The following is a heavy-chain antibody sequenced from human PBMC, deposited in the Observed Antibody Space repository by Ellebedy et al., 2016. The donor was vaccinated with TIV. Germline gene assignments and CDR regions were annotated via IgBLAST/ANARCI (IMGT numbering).Heavy chain of an antibody. J-gene: IGHJ4*02. Sequence: GESLKISCAASGFTFRSYDMHWVRQATGKGLEWVSAIGTAGDTYYPGSVKGRFTISRENAKNSLYLQMNRLRAEDTAVYYCARVRFGDTAVDYWGQGTLVTVSS. CDR2: IGTAGDT. CDR3: ARVRFGDTAVDY. D-gene: IGHD5-18*01. V-gene: IGHV3-13*01. CDR1: GFTFRSYD.